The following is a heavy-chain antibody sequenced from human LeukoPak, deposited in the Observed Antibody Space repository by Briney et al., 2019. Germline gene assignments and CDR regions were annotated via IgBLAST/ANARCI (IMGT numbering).Heavy chain of an antibody. V-gene: IGHV1-69*04. Sequence: SVKVSCKASGGTFSSYAISWVRQAPGQGLEWMGRIIPILGIANYAQKFQGRVTITTDKSTSTAYMELSSLRSEDTAVYYCAMQDYYGSGRDRYFDYWGQGTLVTVSS. D-gene: IGHD3-10*01. CDR2: IIPILGIA. CDR1: GGTFSSYA. J-gene: IGHJ4*01. CDR3: AMQDYYGSGRDRYFDY.